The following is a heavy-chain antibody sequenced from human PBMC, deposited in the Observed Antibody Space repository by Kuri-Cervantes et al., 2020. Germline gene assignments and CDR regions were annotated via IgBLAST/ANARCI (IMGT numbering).Heavy chain of an antibody. J-gene: IGHJ2*01. V-gene: IGHV3-7*04. D-gene: IGHD6-19*01. CDR1: GFTFSSYS. CDR3: ARGAYSSGWYSDYYFDL. Sequence: LSLTCAASGFTFSSYSMNWVRQAPGKGLEWVATIKQDGYEKYYVDSVKGRVTISRDNAKNSLYLQMNSLRAEDTAVYYCARGAYSSGWYSDYYFDLWGRGTLVTVSS. CDR2: IKQDGYEK.